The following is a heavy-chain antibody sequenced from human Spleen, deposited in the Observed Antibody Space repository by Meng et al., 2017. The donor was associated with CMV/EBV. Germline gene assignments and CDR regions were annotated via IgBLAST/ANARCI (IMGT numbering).Heavy chain of an antibody. CDR1: GFNFHNYN. CDR2: IWFDGRKI. V-gene: IGHV3-33*03. J-gene: IGHJ4*02. CDR3: ASRDTYSSPDY. D-gene: IGHD6-19*01. Sequence: GESLKISCAASGFNFHNYNMHWVRQAPGKGLEWVAVIWFDGRKIHYPDSVKGRFTISRDNSRNTLYLQMSSLRAEDTAVYYCASRDTYSSPDYWGQGTLVTVSS.